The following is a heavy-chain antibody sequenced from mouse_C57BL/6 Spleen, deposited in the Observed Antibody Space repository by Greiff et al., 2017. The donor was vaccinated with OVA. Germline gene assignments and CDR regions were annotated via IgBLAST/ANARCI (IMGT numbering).Heavy chain of an antibody. D-gene: IGHD4-1*01. V-gene: IGHV8-12*01. CDR2: IYWDDDK. Sequence: QVTLKVSGPGLLQSSQTLSLTCSFSGFSLSTSGMGVSWIRQPSGKGLEWLAHIYWDDDKRYNPSLKSRLTISKDTSRNQVFLKITSVDTADTATYYCARRRDSGTAMDYWGQGTSVTVSS. J-gene: IGHJ4*01. CDR3: ARRRDSGTAMDY. CDR1: GFSLSTSGMG.